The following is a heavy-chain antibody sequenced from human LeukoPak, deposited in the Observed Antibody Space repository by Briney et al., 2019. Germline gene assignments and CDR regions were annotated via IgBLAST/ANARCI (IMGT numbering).Heavy chain of an antibody. J-gene: IGHJ4*02. Sequence: GGSLRLSCTASGFTFRNYAIHWVRQAPGKGLEWVAVISHDGSNKYYADSVKGRFTISRDNAKNSLYLQMNSLRAEDTAVYYCARALSWDYGGSSGGYYFDYWGQGTLVTVSS. CDR3: ARALSWDYGGSSGGYYFDY. CDR1: GFTFRNYA. V-gene: IGHV3-30*04. D-gene: IGHD4-23*01. CDR2: ISHDGSNK.